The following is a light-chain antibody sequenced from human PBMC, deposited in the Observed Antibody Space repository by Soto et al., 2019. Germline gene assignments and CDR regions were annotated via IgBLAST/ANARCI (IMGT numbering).Light chain of an antibody. Sequence: DIPMTQSPSTLAAPVGARVPITCPASQSISSWLAWYQQKPGKAPKLLIYKASSLESGVPSRFSGSGSGTEFTLTISSLQPDDFATYYCQQYNSYWWTFGQGTKVDIK. V-gene: IGKV1-5*03. CDR3: QQYNSYWWT. CDR1: QSISSW. CDR2: KAS. J-gene: IGKJ1*01.